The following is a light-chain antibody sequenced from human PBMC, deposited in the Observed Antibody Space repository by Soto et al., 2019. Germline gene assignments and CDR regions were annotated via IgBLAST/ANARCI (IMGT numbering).Light chain of an antibody. CDR1: SSKIGSNY. J-gene: IGLJ1*01. CDR3: AAWDDSLSGSYV. V-gene: IGLV1-47*01. Sequence: QSALTQPPSASGTPGQRVTISCSGSSSKIGSNYVYWYQQLPGTAPKLLIYRNNQRPSGVPDRFSGSKSGTSASLAISGLLSEDEADYYCAAWDDSLSGSYVFGTGTKVTVL. CDR2: RNN.